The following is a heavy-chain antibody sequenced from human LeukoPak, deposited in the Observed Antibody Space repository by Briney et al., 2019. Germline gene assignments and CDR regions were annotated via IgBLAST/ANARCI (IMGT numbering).Heavy chain of an antibody. CDR3: AKDFGEAAFDI. J-gene: IGHJ3*02. V-gene: IGHV3-30*18. Sequence: GRSLRLPCAASGFTFSTYDMHWVRQAPGKGLEWVAIISYDGSDKYYADSVKGRFTISRDNSKNTLYLQMNSLRAEDTAVYYCAKDFGEAAFDIWGQGTMVTVSS. CDR2: ISYDGSDK. CDR1: GFTFSTYD. D-gene: IGHD3-10*01.